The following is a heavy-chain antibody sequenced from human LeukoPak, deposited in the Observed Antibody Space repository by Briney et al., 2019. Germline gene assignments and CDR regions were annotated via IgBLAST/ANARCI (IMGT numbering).Heavy chain of an antibody. D-gene: IGHD4-17*01. CDR1: GFTFSSYD. CDR3: AKEKTTLISRGAFEI. J-gene: IGHJ3*02. Sequence: GGSLRLSCAASGFTFSSYDMHWVRQAPGKGLEWVTFIRSDGSYKSYAASVKGRFTISRDNSKNTLYLQMNSLTAEDTAVYYCAKEKTTLISRGAFEIWGQGTMVTVSS. V-gene: IGHV3-30*02. CDR2: IRSDGSYK.